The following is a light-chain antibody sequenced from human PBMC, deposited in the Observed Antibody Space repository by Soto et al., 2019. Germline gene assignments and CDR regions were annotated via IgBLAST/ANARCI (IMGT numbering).Light chain of an antibody. CDR3: AAWDDSLNGHAV. J-gene: IGLJ2*01. V-gene: IGLV1-44*01. CDR2: SNN. Sequence: QSVLTQPPSASGTPGQRVTISCSGSNSNIESNTVNWYQQLPGTAPKLLIYSNNQRPSGVPDRFSGSKSGTSASLAISGLQSDDEADYYCAAWDDSLNGHAVFGGGTKLTVL. CDR1: NSNIESNT.